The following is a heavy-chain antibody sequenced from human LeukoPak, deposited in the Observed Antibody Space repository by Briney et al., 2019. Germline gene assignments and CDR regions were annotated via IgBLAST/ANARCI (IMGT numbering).Heavy chain of an antibody. J-gene: IGHJ4*02. CDR2: ITSTSSAI. Sequence: GGSLRLSCAVSGFTFSDYTMNWVRQAPGKGLEWVSSITSTSSAIYYADSVKGRFTISRDNAKNSLYLQMNSLRDEDTAVYYRATGLRLEFWGQGTQVTVSS. CDR1: GFTFSDYT. D-gene: IGHD4-17*01. V-gene: IGHV3-48*02. CDR3: ATGLRLEF.